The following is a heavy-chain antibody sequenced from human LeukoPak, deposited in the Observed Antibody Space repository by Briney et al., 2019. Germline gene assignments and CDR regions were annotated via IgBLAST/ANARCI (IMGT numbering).Heavy chain of an antibody. D-gene: IGHD5-24*01. J-gene: IGHJ4*02. CDR1: GFTFSDYY. CDR2: IYSGGST. Sequence: GGSLRLSCAASGFTFSDYYMSWIRQAPGKGLEWVSVIYSGGSTYYADSVKGRFTISRDNSKNTLYLQMNSLRAEDTAVYYCARDLGGYNDYWGQGTLVTVSS. V-gene: IGHV3-66*01. CDR3: ARDLGGYNDY.